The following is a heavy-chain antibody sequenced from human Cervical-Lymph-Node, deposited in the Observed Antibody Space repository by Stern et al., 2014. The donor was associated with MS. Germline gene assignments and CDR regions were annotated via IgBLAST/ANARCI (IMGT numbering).Heavy chain of an antibody. CDR1: GGSITSSSYY. J-gene: IGHJ4*02. Sequence: QLQLQESGPGLVKPSETLSLTCTVSGGSITSSSYYWGWIRQPPGRGLEYIGTVYYTGSTFYDPSLKSRVTISVDTSKNPVALELPSVTAADTAVYYCVRPDIMGTIWNWGQGTLVTVSS. D-gene: IGHD1-26*01. V-gene: IGHV4-39*01. CDR3: VRPDIMGTIWN. CDR2: VYYTGST.